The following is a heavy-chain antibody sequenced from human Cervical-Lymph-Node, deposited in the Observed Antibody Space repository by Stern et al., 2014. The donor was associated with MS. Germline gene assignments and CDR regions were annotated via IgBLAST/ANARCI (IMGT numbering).Heavy chain of an antibody. CDR3: SRHLPYSSSWYNWFDP. CDR2: VSYTGTT. J-gene: IGHJ5*02. CDR1: GGSVSDSRYY. Sequence: QLQLQESGPGLVKPSETLSLTCAVSGGSVSDSRYYWGWIRQPPGKGLEWIGSVSYTGTTYNNPSLKSRFTISVAPPKTHFPLQLPSVTAADTALYYCSRHLPYSSSWYNWFDPWGQGTLVTVSS. D-gene: IGHD6-13*01. V-gene: IGHV4-39*01.